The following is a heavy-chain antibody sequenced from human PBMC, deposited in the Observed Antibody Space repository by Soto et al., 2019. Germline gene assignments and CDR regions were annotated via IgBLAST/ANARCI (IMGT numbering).Heavy chain of an antibody. Sequence: GESLKISCKGSGYSFTSYWIGWVRQMPGKGLEWMGIIYPGDSDTRYSPSFQGQVTISADKSISTAYLQWSSLKASDTAMYYCATHASEHTMASAFDIWGQGTMVTVSS. D-gene: IGHD2-21*01. CDR1: GYSFTSYW. CDR2: IYPGDSDT. CDR3: ATHASEHTMASAFDI. V-gene: IGHV5-51*01. J-gene: IGHJ3*02.